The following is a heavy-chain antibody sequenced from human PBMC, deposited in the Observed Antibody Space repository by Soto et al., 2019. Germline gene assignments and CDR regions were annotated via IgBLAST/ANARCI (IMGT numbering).Heavy chain of an antibody. Sequence: QVTLKESGPVLVKPTETLTLTCTVSGFLLSNARMGVSWIRQPPGKALEWLAHIFSNDEKSYSTSLKSRLTISKDTSKSQVVLTMTNMDPVDTATYYCARIDSSGYYIVPFDYWGQGTLVTVSS. D-gene: IGHD3-22*01. V-gene: IGHV2-26*01. CDR3: ARIDSSGYYIVPFDY. CDR1: GFLLSNARMG. CDR2: IFSNDEK. J-gene: IGHJ4*02.